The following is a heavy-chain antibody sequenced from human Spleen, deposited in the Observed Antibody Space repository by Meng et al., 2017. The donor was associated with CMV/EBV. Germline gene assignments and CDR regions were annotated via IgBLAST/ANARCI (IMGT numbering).Heavy chain of an antibody. CDR3: ARIERRRILKYCGSDCSTTDY. CDR2: IYHSGGS. J-gene: IGHJ4*02. Sequence: SGNLWTWVGQVPGRGLEWSGEIYHSGGSNYNPYLKGRVTISVDKFKNQFSLKLGSVTAADTAVYYCARIERRRILKYCGSDCSTTDYWGQGTLVTVSS. V-gene: IGHV4-4*02. D-gene: IGHD2-21*02. CDR1: SGNL.